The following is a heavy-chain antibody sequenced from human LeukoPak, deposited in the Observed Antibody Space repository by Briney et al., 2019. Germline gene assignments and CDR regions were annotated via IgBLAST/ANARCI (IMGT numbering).Heavy chain of an antibody. CDR3: ARRLRFGHGWVLDS. V-gene: IGHV4-34*12. CDR2: IIDSGNT. CDR1: GGSFSGFY. J-gene: IGHJ4*02. D-gene: IGHD3/OR15-3a*01. Sequence: SETLSLTCAVYGGSFSGFYWSWIRQPPGKGLEWIGEIIDSGNTNYNPSLKSRATLSVDTSKNQVSLELTSVTAADTAVYYCARRLRFGHGWVLDSWGRGNLVTVSS.